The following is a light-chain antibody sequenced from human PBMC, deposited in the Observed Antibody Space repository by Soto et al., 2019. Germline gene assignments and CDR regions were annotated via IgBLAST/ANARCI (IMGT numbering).Light chain of an antibody. V-gene: IGKV1-9*01. CDR1: QGISSY. Sequence: DIQMTQSPPTLSASPGDRVTISCRASQGISSYLAWYQQKPGKAPKLLIYAASTLQSGVPSRFSGSGSGTEFTLTISSLQPEDFATYYCQQLNSYPITFGQGTRLEIK. CDR3: QQLNSYPIT. J-gene: IGKJ5*01. CDR2: AAS.